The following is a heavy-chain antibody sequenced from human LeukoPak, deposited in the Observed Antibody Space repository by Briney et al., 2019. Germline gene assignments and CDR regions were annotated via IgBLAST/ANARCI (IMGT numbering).Heavy chain of an antibody. CDR2: MNPNSGNT. D-gene: IGHD3-3*01. V-gene: IGHV1-8*01. Sequence: ASVKVSCKASGYTLTSYDINWVRQATGQGLEWMGWMNPNSGNTGYAQKFQGRVTMTRNTSISTAYMELSSLRSEDTAVYYCARGGWSGFYYGMDVWGQGTTVTVSS. J-gene: IGHJ6*02. CDR3: ARGGWSGFYYGMDV. CDR1: GYTLTSYD.